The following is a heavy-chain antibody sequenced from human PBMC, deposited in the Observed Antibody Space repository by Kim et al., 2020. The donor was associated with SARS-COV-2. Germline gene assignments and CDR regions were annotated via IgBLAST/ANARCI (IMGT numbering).Heavy chain of an antibody. Sequence: GGSLRLSCAASGFTFSSYGMHWVRQAPGKGLEWVAVIWYDGSNKYYADSVKGRFTISRDNSKNTLYLQMNSLRAEDTAVYYCARDGGAIVGATAFDYWGQGTLVTVSS. V-gene: IGHV3-33*01. CDR3: ARDGGAIVGATAFDY. J-gene: IGHJ4*02. CDR1: GFTFSSYG. D-gene: IGHD1-26*01. CDR2: IWYDGSNK.